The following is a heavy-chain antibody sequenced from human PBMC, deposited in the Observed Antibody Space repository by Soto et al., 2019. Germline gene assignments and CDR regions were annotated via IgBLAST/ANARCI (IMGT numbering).Heavy chain of an antibody. CDR2: IIPIFGTA. J-gene: IGHJ6*02. CDR3: ARGSDYYGMDV. V-gene: IGHV1-69*12. CDR1: GGTFSSYA. Sequence: QVQLVQSGAAVKKPGSSVKVSCKASGGTFSSYAISWVRQAPGQGLEWMGGIIPIFGTANYAQKFQGRVTTTADESTGTGYMELSSLTLEDTAVYSCARGSDYYGMDVWGQGTTVTVSS.